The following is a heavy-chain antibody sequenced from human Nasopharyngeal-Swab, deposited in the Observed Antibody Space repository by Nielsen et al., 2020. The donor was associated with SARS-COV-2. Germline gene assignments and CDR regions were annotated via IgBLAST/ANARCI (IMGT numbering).Heavy chain of an antibody. Sequence: GGSLRLSCAASGFTFSSYGTHWVRQAPGKGLEWVADIWYDGSTKYYADSVKGRFTISRDNSKKTLYLQMNSLRAEDTAVYYCAREGIVGATNVLDYWGQGTLVTVSS. J-gene: IGHJ4*02. CDR1: GFTFSSYG. CDR3: AREGIVGATNVLDY. CDR2: IWYDGSTK. D-gene: IGHD1-26*01. V-gene: IGHV3-33*01.